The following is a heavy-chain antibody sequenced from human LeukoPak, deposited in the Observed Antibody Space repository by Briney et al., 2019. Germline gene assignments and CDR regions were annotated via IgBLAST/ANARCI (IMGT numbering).Heavy chain of an antibody. CDR3: ARAIEVGAMTPFDY. D-gene: IGHD1-26*01. CDR1: GDSISTGTYY. J-gene: IGHJ4*02. Sequence: SQTLSLTCTVSGDSISTGTYYWGWVRQPPGKGLEWIGSIYHSGSTYYNPSLKSRVTISVDTSKNQFSLKLTSVTAADTAVYYCARAIEVGAMTPFDYWGQGTLVTVSS. V-gene: IGHV4-38-2*02. CDR2: IYHSGST.